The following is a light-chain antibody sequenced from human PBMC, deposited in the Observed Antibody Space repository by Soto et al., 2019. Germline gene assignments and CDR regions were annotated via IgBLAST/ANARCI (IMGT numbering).Light chain of an antibody. CDR1: QSVLYSSNNKNY. CDR3: QQYYKTPPYT. Sequence: DIVMTQSPDSLAVSLGERATINCKSSQSVLYSSNNKNYLAWYQQKPGQPPKLLIYWASTRESGVPDRFSGSGSGTVFTLTISSLQAEDVAVYYCQQYYKTPPYTFGQGTKLEIK. CDR2: WAS. J-gene: IGKJ2*01. V-gene: IGKV4-1*01.